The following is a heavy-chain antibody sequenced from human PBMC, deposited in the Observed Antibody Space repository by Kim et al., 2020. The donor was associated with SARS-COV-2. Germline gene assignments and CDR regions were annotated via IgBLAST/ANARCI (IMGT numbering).Heavy chain of an antibody. CDR2: ISSSSSYI. V-gene: IGHV3-21*01. Sequence: GGSLRLSCAASGFTFSSYSMNWVRQAPGKGLEWVSSISSSSSYIYYADSVKGRFTISRDNAKNSLYMQMNSLRSEDTAVYYCARDGVGSSSNYYYYGMDVWGQGTTVTVSS. CDR3: ARDGVGSSSNYYYYGMDV. J-gene: IGHJ6*02. D-gene: IGHD6-6*01. CDR1: GFTFSSYS.